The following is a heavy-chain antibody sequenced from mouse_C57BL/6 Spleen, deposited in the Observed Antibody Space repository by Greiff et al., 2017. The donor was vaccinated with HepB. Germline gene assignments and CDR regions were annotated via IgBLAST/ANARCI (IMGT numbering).Heavy chain of an antibody. CDR2: IDPENGDT. V-gene: IGHV14-4*01. Sequence: EVKVVESGAELVRPGASVKLSCTASGFNIKDDYMHWVKQRPEQGLEWIGWIDPENGDTEYASKFQGKATITADTSSNTAYLQLSSLTSEDTAVYYCTTALITTVVADYWGQGTTLTVSS. J-gene: IGHJ2*01. D-gene: IGHD1-1*01. CDR1: GFNIKDDY. CDR3: TTALITTVVADY.